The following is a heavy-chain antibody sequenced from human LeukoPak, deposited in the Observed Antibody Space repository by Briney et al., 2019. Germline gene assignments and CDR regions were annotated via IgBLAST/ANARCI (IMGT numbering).Heavy chain of an antibody. D-gene: IGHD5-18*01. CDR3: ARGSGYSYGFTGRERTKSRLDY. Sequence: GGSLRLSCAASGFSFSSYGMSWVRQAPGKGLEWVSGISGSGDRTYYADSVKGRFTISRDNSKNTLYLQMNSLRTEDTAVYYCARGSGYSYGFTGRERTKSRLDYWGQGTLVTVSS. V-gene: IGHV3-23*01. CDR2: ISGSGDRT. CDR1: GFSFSSYG. J-gene: IGHJ4*02.